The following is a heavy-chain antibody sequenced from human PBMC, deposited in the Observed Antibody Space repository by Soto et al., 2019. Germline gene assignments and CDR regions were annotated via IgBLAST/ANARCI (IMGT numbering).Heavy chain of an antibody. J-gene: IGHJ6*02. CDR1: GYTFTSYD. CDR3: ARGLGQQLVLAGDLDF. D-gene: IGHD6-13*01. V-gene: IGHV1-8*01. Sequence: ASVKASCKASGYTFTSYDINWVRQATGQGLEWMGWMNPNSGNTGYAQKFQGRVTMTRNTSISTAYMELSSLRSEDTAVYYCARGLGQQLVLAGDLDFWGRGTTVTVSS. CDR2: MNPNSGNT.